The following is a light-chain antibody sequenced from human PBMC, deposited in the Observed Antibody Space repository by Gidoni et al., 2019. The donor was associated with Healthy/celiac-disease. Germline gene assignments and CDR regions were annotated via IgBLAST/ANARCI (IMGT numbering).Light chain of an antibody. Sequence: QSALTQPASLSGSPGQSITISCTGASSAVGSYNLVSWYQQHPGKAPKLMIYEGTKRPSGVSNRFSGSKSANTASLTISGLQAEDEADYYCCSYVGSSTWVFGTGTRVTVL. CDR2: EGT. V-gene: IGLV2-23*01. CDR1: SSAVGSYNL. CDR3: CSYVGSSTWV. J-gene: IGLJ1*01.